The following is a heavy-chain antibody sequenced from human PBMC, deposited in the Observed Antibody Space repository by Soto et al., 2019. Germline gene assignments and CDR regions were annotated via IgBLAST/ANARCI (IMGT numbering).Heavy chain of an antibody. Sequence: QVQLQESGPGLVKPSETLSLTCTVSGGSISSYYWSWIRQPPGQGLEWIGYIYYSGSTNYNPSLKSRVTISVDTSKNQFSLKLSSVTAADTAVYYCAREGLGGNSPSYYFDYWGQGTLVTVSS. CDR2: IYYSGST. J-gene: IGHJ4*02. D-gene: IGHD4-4*01. CDR3: AREGLGGNSPSYYFDY. V-gene: IGHV4-59*01. CDR1: GGSISSYY.